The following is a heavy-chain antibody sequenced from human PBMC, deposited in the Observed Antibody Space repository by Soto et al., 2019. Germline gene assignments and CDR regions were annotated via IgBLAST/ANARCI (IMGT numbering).Heavy chain of an antibody. V-gene: IGHV1-69*13. CDR2: ITPIFGTA. CDR3: ASKDDYGDYEDYYYYGMDV. J-gene: IGHJ6*02. Sequence: SVKVSCKASGGTFSSYAISWVRQAPGQGLEWMGGITPIFGTANYAQKFQGRVTITADESTSTAYMELSSLRSEDTAVYYCASKDDYGDYEDYYYYGMDVWGQGTTVTVSS. CDR1: GGTFSSYA. D-gene: IGHD4-17*01.